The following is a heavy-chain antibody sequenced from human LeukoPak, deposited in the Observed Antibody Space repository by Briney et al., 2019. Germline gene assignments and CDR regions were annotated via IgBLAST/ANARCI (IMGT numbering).Heavy chain of an antibody. Sequence: ASVKVSCKASGYTFTGYYMHWVRQAPGQGLEWMGWINPNSGGTNYAQKFQGRVTMTRDTSISTAYMELSRLRSDDTAVHYCARDRGGSWWKLVQGLDYWGQGTLVTVSS. J-gene: IGHJ4*02. D-gene: IGHD2-15*01. CDR2: INPNSGGT. CDR1: GYTFTGYY. V-gene: IGHV1-2*02. CDR3: ARDRGGSWWKLVQGLDY.